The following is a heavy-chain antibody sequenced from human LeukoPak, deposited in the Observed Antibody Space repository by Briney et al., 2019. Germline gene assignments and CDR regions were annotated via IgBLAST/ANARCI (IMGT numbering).Heavy chain of an antibody. V-gene: IGHV3-74*01. CDR1: GFTFSSAA. Sequence: PGGSLRLSCGASGFTFSSAAMRWVRQAPGKGLVWVSRINSDGSSTTYADSVKGRFTISRDNAKNTLYLQMNSLRAEGTAVYYCARGRYYGMDVWGQGTTVTVSS. CDR2: INSDGSST. J-gene: IGHJ6*02. CDR3: ARGRYYGMDV.